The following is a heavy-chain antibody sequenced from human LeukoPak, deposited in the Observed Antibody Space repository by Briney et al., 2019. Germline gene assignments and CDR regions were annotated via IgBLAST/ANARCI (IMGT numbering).Heavy chain of an antibody. J-gene: IGHJ6*02. CDR2: IIISSSYI. V-gene: IGHV3-21*04. CDR3: ARSLVPIYYYGMDV. D-gene: IGHD6-13*01. Sequence: GGSLRLSCAASGFTFSSYSMNWVRQAPGKGLEWVSSIIISSSYIYYADSVKGRFTLSRDNAKNSLYLQMNSLRAEGTAVYYCARSLVPIYYYGMDVWGQGTTVTVSS. CDR1: GFTFSSYS.